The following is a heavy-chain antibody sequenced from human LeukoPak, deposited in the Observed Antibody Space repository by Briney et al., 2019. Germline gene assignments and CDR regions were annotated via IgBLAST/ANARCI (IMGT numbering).Heavy chain of an antibody. CDR2: ISYDASAE. Sequence: GGSLRLSCAASGFTFSSYGMHWVRQAPGKGLEWVAVISYDASAEDYADFVKGRFTISRDDSKNTLYLQLNSLRAEDTALYYCARDRGSYDLGDDAFDIWGQGTMVTVSS. V-gene: IGHV3-30*06. CDR3: ARDRGSYDLGDDAFDI. CDR1: GFTFSSYG. J-gene: IGHJ3*02. D-gene: IGHD3/OR15-3a*01.